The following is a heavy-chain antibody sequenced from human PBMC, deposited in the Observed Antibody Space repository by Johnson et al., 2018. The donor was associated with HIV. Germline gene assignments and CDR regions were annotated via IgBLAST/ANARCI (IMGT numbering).Heavy chain of an antibody. V-gene: IGHV3-33*01. D-gene: IGHD5-18*01. CDR3: VRQYELYGYAFDL. CDR1: GFTFSSYG. J-gene: IGHJ3*01. Sequence: VQLVESGGGVVQPGRSLRLSCAASGFTFSSYGMHWVRQAPGKGLEWVAVIWYDGSNKYYADSVKGRFTVSRDNAKNSLYLQMNDLRAEDTAVYYCVRQYELYGYAFDLWGQGTVVTVSS. CDR2: IWYDGSNK.